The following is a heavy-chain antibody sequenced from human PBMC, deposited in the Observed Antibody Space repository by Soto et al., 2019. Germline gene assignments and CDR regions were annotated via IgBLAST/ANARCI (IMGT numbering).Heavy chain of an antibody. CDR1: GGSISSSSYY. V-gene: IGHV4-39*01. D-gene: IGHD3-22*01. Sequence: QLQLQESGPGLVKPSETLSLTCTVSGGSISSSSYYWGWIRQPPGKGLEWIGSIYYSGSTYYNPSLKSRVTISGDTSKNQFSLKLSSVTAADTAVYYCASCYYYDSSGYYLLAFDIWGQGTMVTVSS. CDR3: ASCYYYDSSGYYLLAFDI. CDR2: IYYSGST. J-gene: IGHJ3*02.